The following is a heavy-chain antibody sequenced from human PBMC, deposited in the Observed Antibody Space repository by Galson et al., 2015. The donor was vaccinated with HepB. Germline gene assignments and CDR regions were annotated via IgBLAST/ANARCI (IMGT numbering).Heavy chain of an antibody. J-gene: IGHJ4*02. CDR1: GGSFSGYY. CDR2: INHSGST. CDR3: ARGSLGDYGGGYFDY. Sequence: SETLSLTCAVYGGSFSGYYWSWIRQPPGKGLEWIGEINHSGSTNYNPSLKSRVTISVDTSKNQFSLKLSSVTAADTAVYYCARGSLGDYGGGYFDYWGQGTLVTVSS. V-gene: IGHV4-34*01. D-gene: IGHD4-17*01.